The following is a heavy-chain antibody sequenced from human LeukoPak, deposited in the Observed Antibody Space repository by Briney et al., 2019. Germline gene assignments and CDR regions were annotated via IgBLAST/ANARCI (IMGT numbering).Heavy chain of an antibody. D-gene: IGHD3-3*01. CDR1: GYTFTSYD. Sequence: ASVKVSCKASGYTFTSYDISWVRQAPGQGLEWMGWISAYNGSTHYAQKFQDRVTMTTDTSTSTACMELRSLRSDDTAVYYCARDWSGWASCAVYWGQGTLVTVSS. CDR2: ISAYNGST. CDR3: ARDWSGWASCAVY. J-gene: IGHJ4*02. V-gene: IGHV1-18*01.